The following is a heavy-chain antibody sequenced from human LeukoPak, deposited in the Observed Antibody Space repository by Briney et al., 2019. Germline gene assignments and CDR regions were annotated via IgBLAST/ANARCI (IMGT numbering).Heavy chain of an antibody. CDR2: IIPILGIA. Sequence: SVKVSCKASGGTFSSYAISWVRQAPGQGLEWMGRIIPILGIANYAQKFQGRVTITADKSTSTAYMELSSLRSEDTAVYYCARENESYGSGGDYWGQGTLVTVSS. CDR3: ARENESYGSGGDY. D-gene: IGHD3-10*01. CDR1: GGTFSSYA. J-gene: IGHJ4*02. V-gene: IGHV1-69*04.